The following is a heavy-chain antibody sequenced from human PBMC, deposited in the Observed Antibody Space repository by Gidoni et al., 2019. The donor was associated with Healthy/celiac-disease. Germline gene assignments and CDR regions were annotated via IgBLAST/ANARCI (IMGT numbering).Heavy chain of an antibody. D-gene: IGHD6-6*01. CDR3: AREYSSSGRAFDI. CDR2: TYYSGST. V-gene: IGHV4-61*01. Sequence: QVQLQESGPGLVKPSEPLSLPCTVSAGSVSSGSYSWSWIRQPPGKGLEWIGYTYYSGSTNYNPSLKRRVTISVDTAKNQFSLKLSSVTAADTAVYYCAREYSSSGRAFDIWGQGTMVTVSS. J-gene: IGHJ3*02. CDR1: AGSVSSGSYS.